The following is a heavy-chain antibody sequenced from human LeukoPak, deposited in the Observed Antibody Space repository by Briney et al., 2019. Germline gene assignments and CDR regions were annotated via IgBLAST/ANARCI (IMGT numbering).Heavy chain of an antibody. V-gene: IGHV1-8*03. D-gene: IGHD2-2*01. CDR1: GYTFTSYD. Sequence: VASVTVSCKASGYTFTSYDINWVRQATGQGLEWMGWMNPNSGNTGYAQKFQGRVTITRNTSISTAYMELSSLRSEDTAVYYCARMIGVPAARTYYFDYWGQGTLVTVSS. J-gene: IGHJ4*02. CDR3: ARMIGVPAARTYYFDY. CDR2: MNPNSGNT.